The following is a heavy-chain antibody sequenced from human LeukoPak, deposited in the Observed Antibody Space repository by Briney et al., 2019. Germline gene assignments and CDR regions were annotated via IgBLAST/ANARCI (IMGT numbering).Heavy chain of an antibody. CDR1: GDSISSGDYY. J-gene: IGHJ6*03. V-gene: IGHV4-61*02. Sequence: SETLSLTCTVSGDSISSGDYYWSWIRQPAGKGLEWIGRISSSGSTNYNPSLKSRVTISVDTSKNQFSLKLSSVTAADTAVYYCARLKGRSSYYYYMDVWGKGTTVTISS. CDR3: ARLKGRSSYYYYMDV. CDR2: ISSSGST.